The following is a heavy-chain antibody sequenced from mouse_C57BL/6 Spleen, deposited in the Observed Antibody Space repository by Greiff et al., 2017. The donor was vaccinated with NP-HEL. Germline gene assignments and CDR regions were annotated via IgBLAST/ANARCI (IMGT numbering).Heavy chain of an antibody. D-gene: IGHD1-1*01. J-gene: IGHJ4*01. V-gene: IGHV10-3*01. Sequence: EVHLVESGGGLVQPKGSLKLSCAASGFTFNTYAMHWVRQAPGKGLEWVARIRSKSSNYATYYGETVKDRFTISRDYSQSMLYLQMNNLKTEDTAMYYCVRDFPCYYGSSYDDSMDYWGQGTSVTVSS. CDR3: VRDFPCYYGSSYDDSMDY. CDR1: GFTFNTYA. CDR2: IRSKSSNYAT.